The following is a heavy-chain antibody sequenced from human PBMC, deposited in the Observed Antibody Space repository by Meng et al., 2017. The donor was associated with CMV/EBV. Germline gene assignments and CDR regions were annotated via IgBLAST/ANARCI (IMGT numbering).Heavy chain of an antibody. CDR2: IIPILGIA. Sequence: SVKVSCKASGGTFSSYTISWVRQAPGQGLEWMGRIIPILGIANYAQKFQGRVTITRDTSVNTAYMELSSLSSDDTAVYYCARDLITLVRGAVSNAFDVWGQGTVVTVSS. CDR1: GGTFSSYT. V-gene: IGHV1-69*04. D-gene: IGHD3-10*01. J-gene: IGHJ3*01. CDR3: ARDLITLVRGAVSNAFDV.